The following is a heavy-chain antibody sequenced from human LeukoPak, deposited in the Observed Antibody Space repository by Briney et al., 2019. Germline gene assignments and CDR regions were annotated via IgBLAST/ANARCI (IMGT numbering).Heavy chain of an antibody. CDR1: GYTFTGYY. CDR3: ARGGDYYECSGYYPEY. J-gene: IGHJ4*02. CDR2: INPNSGGT. V-gene: IGHV1-2*02. Sequence: ASVKVSCKASGYTFTGYYIHWVRQAPGQGLEWMGWINPNSGGTNYAQKFQGRVTMTRDTSISTAYMELRRLRSDDTAVFYCARGGDYYECSGYYPEYWGQGTLVTVSS. D-gene: IGHD3-22*01.